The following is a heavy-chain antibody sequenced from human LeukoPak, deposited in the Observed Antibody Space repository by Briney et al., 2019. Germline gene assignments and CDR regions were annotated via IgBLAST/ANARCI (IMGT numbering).Heavy chain of an antibody. CDR3: ARDSGIGWFGPGDAFDI. CDR1: GGSISSSTYY. CDR2: IYTSGST. D-gene: IGHD3-10*01. V-gene: IGHV4-61*02. Sequence: SETLSLTCTVSGGSISSSTYYWGWIRQPAGKGLEWIGRIYTSGSTNYNPSLKSRVTMSVDTSKNQFSLKLSSVTAADTAVYYCARDSGIGWFGPGDAFDIWGQGTMVTVSS. J-gene: IGHJ3*02.